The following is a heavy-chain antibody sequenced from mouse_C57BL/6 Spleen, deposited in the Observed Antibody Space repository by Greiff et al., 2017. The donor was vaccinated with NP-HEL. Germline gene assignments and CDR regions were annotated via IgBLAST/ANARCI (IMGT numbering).Heavy chain of an antibody. J-gene: IGHJ4*01. CDR3: ARPGDGYYEGYAMDY. D-gene: IGHD2-3*01. V-gene: IGHV5-17*01. CDR1: GFTFSDYG. CDR2: ISSGSSTI. Sequence: EVQVVESGGGLVKPGGSLKLSCAASGFTFSDYGMHWVRQAPEKGLEWVAYISSGSSTIYYADTVKGRFTISRDNAKNTLFLQMTSLRSEDTAMYYCARPGDGYYEGYAMDYWGQGTSVTVSS.